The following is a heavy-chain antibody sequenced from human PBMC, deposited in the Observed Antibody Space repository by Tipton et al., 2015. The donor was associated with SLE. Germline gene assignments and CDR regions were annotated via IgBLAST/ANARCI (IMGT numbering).Heavy chain of an antibody. CDR2: IHYRGVT. Sequence: LRLSCTVSGGSIISYYWSWIRQPPGKGLEWIGYIHYRGVTYYYPSLKSRVPMSVDTSKNQFSLKLNSVTAADTAVYYCARHAEIPVMRYGMDVWGQGTTVSVSS. D-gene: IGHD2-21*01. CDR3: ARHAEIPVMRYGMDV. V-gene: IGHV4-59*08. CDR1: GGSIISYY. J-gene: IGHJ6*02.